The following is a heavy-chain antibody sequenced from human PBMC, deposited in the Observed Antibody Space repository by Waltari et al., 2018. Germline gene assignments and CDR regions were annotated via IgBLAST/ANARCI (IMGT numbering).Heavy chain of an antibody. Sequence: QVQLQESGPGLVKPSETLSLTCSVSGDYISSYYWSWIRQPPGKGLEWIGYGYYSGSTDYNSSLKSRITISLDTSKNQFSLKLNSVTAADTAVYYCASRTYSSSAAPFDHWGQGALVTVSS. CDR1: GDYISSYY. D-gene: IGHD6-6*01. CDR3: ASRTYSSSAAPFDH. J-gene: IGHJ4*02. CDR2: GYYSGST. V-gene: IGHV4-59*08.